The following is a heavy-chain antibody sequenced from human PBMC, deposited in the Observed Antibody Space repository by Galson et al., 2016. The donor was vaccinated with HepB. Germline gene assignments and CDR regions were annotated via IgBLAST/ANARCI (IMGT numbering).Heavy chain of an antibody. Sequence: SVKVSCKVSGFTLSELSIHWVRQAPGKRLEWMGGLDPEEGDTIYAQKFQDRVTMTEDTSADTAYLDLSSLTSEDTAVYYCATESAVGATLPSDFWGQGTVVTVSS. J-gene: IGHJ4*02. CDR3: ATESAVGATLPSDF. CDR2: LDPEEGDT. D-gene: IGHD1-26*01. V-gene: IGHV1-24*01. CDR1: GFTLSELS.